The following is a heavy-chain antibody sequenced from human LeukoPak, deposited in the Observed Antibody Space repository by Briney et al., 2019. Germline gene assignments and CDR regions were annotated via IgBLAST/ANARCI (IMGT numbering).Heavy chain of an antibody. J-gene: IGHJ6*03. Sequence: SETLSLTFTVSGGSISSYYWSWIRQPAGKGLEWIGRIYTSGSTNYNPSLKSRVTMSVDTSKNQFSLKLSSVTAADTAVYYCARDRDTIFGVYMDVWGKGTTVTVSS. V-gene: IGHV4-4*07. D-gene: IGHD3-3*01. CDR3: ARDRDTIFGVYMDV. CDR2: IYTSGST. CDR1: GGSISSYY.